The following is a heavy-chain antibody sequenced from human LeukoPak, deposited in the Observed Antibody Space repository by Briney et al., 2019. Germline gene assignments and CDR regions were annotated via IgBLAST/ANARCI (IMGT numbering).Heavy chain of an antibody. J-gene: IGHJ4*02. D-gene: IGHD6-13*01. Sequence: GGSLRLSCAASGFTFSNYAIHWVRQAPGKGLESVSAIKSNGDTTYYANSVKGRFTISRDNSKNTVYLQMGSLRAEDMAVYYCARDEHHLVQGYYFDYWGQGTLVTVSS. CDR1: GFTFSNYA. V-gene: IGHV3-64*01. CDR2: IKSNGDTT. CDR3: ARDEHHLVQGYYFDY.